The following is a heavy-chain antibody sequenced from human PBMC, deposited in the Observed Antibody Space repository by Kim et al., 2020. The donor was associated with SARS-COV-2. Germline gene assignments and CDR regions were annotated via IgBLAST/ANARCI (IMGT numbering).Heavy chain of an antibody. CDR3: TTEGEQDYGDYNKMGKFYS. D-gene: IGHD4-17*01. Sequence: GGSLRLSCAASGFTFSNAWMSWVRQAPGKGLEWVGRIKSKTDGGTTDYAAPVKGRFTISRDDSKNTLYLQMNSLKTEDTAVYYCTTEGEQDYGDYNKMGKFYSWGQGTLVTVSS. V-gene: IGHV3-15*01. J-gene: IGHJ4*02. CDR1: GFTFSNAW. CDR2: IKSKTDGGTT.